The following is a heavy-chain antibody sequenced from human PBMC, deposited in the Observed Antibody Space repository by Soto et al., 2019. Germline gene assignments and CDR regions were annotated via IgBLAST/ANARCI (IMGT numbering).Heavy chain of an antibody. CDR3: AKVGRHCSSTSCYYYYYYGMDV. Sequence: GGSLRLSSAASGFTFSSYAMSWVRQAPGKGLEWVSAISGSGGSTYYADSVKGRFTISRDNSKNTLYLQMNSLRAEDTAVYYCAKVGRHCSSTSCYYYYYYGMDVWGQGTTVTVSS. V-gene: IGHV3-23*01. CDR1: GFTFSSYA. CDR2: ISGSGGST. J-gene: IGHJ6*02. D-gene: IGHD2-2*01.